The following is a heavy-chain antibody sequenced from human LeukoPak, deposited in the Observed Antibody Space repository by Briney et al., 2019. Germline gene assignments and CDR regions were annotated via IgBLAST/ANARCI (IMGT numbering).Heavy chain of an antibody. CDR2: IRYDGSNK. J-gene: IGHJ4*02. D-gene: IGHD4-17*01. CDR3: ARGSKSYGDYIRSRIHYFDY. CDR1: GFTFSSYG. V-gene: IGHV3-30*02. Sequence: GSLRRSCAASGFTFSSYGMHWVRQAPGKGLEWVAFIRYDGSNKYYADSVKGRFTISRDNSKNTLYLQMNSLRAEDTAVYYCARGSKSYGDYIRSRIHYFDYWGQGTLVTVSS.